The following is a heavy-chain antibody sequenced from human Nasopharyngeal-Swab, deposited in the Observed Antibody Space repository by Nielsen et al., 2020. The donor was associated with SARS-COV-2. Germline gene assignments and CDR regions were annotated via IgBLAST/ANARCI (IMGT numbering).Heavy chain of an antibody. J-gene: IGHJ3*02. CDR1: GFSFSSYD. CDR3: AREVPYSGHDDAFDI. CDR2: ISGIDGST. V-gene: IGHV3-48*03. D-gene: IGHD5-12*01. Sequence: GESLKISCAASGFSFSSYDMSWVRQAPGKGLEWVSGISGIDGSTYYADSVKGRFTISRDNAKNSLYLQMNSLRAEDTAVYYCAREVPYSGHDDAFDIWGQGTMVTVSA.